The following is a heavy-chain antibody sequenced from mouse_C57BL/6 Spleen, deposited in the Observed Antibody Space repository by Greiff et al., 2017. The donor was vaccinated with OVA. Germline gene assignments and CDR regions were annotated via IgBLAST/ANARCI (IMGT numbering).Heavy chain of an antibody. Sequence: QVQLHQSGAELVKPGASVKISCKASGYAFSSYWMNWVKQRPGKGLEWIGQIYPGAGDTNYNGKFKGKATLTADKSSSTAYMQLSSLTSEDAAVYFGARYDVYYEFAYWGQGTLVTVSA. J-gene: IGHJ3*01. CDR1: GYAFSSYW. D-gene: IGHD2-3*01. CDR3: ARYDVYYEFAY. CDR2: IYPGAGDT. V-gene: IGHV1-80*01.